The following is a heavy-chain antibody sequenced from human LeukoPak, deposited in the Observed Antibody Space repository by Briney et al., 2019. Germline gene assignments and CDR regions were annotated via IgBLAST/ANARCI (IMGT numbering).Heavy chain of an antibody. J-gene: IGHJ6*02. CDR3: ARDSTVTYYYGMGV. CDR2: IYYSGST. Sequence: SETLSLTCTVSGGSISSYYWSWIRQPPGKGLEWIGYIYYSGSTNYNPSLKSRVTISVDTSKNQFSLKLSSVTAADTAVYYCARDSTVTYYYGMGVWGQGTTVTVSS. D-gene: IGHD4-17*01. V-gene: IGHV4-59*01. CDR1: GGSISSYY.